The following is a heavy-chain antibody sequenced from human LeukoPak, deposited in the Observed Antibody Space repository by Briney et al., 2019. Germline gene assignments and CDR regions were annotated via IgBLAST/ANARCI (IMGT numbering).Heavy chain of an antibody. CDR1: GYTFTSYG. V-gene: IGHV1-18*01. D-gene: IGHD6-6*01. CDR3: AREYSSSSRYFDL. J-gene: IGHJ2*01. Sequence: ASVKVSCKASGYTFTSYGITWVRQAPGQGLEWMGWIGAYNGNTNYAQKFQGRVTMTTDTSTGTAYMELRSLTSDDTAMHYCAREYSSSSRYFDLWGRGTLVTVSS. CDR2: IGAYNGNT.